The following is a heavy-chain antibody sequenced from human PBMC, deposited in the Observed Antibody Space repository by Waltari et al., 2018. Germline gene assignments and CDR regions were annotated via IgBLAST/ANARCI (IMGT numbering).Heavy chain of an antibody. Sequence: CSASGFTFTRYWMSWVRQAPGKGLECVANINQGGSDKNYVDSVKGRFTISRDNAKNSLYLQMNSLRAEDTAVYYCARTGDDYWGQGTLVTVSS. CDR3: ARTGDDY. D-gene: IGHD1-1*01. V-gene: IGHV3-7*03. CDR2: INQGGSDK. J-gene: IGHJ4*02. CDR1: GFTFTRYW.